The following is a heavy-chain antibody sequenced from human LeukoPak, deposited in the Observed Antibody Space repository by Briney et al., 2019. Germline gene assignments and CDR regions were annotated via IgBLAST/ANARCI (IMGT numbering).Heavy chain of an antibody. V-gene: IGHV1-2*02. Sequence: ASVKVSCKASGYTFTGYYMHWVRQAPGQGLEWMGWINPNSGGTNYAQKFQGRVTMTRDTSISTAYMELSRLRSDDTAMYYCARDLKRAAAGTDYYYYYYMDVWGKGTTVTVSS. J-gene: IGHJ6*03. CDR1: GYTFTGYY. CDR3: ARDLKRAAAGTDYYYYYYMDV. CDR2: INPNSGGT. D-gene: IGHD6-13*01.